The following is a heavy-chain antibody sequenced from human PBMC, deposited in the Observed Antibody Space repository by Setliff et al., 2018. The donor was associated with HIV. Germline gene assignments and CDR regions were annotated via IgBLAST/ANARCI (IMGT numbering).Heavy chain of an antibody. V-gene: IGHV3-7*01. CDR2: IKHDGSET. CDR3: ARDAAGGSGTYYNYFDY. J-gene: IGHJ4*03. D-gene: IGHD3-10*01. Sequence: GGSLRLSCTASGFTFSYFWMSWVRQTPGKGLEWVATIKHDGSETYYVDSVKGRFTISRDNAKNSLFLRINSLSAEDTGVFYCARDAAGGSGTYYNYFDYWGHGTTVTV. CDR1: GFTFSYFW.